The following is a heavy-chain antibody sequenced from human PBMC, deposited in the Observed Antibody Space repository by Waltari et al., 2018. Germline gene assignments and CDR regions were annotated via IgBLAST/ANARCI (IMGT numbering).Heavy chain of an antibody. CDR3: ARDPGPIVGAPDL. V-gene: IGHV1-2*02. D-gene: IGHD2-21*01. Sequence: QAQLVQSGSEVQQPGASVRVSCQASGYTFTASHLHWFRQTPGQGFAWMGWFNPKNGDSNSAEKFLGRVTMTRDTSINTVDLDLSGLRSDDTAVFFCARDPGPIVGAPDLWGQGTLVTVSS. J-gene: IGHJ5*02. CDR2: FNPKNGDS. CDR1: GYTFTASH.